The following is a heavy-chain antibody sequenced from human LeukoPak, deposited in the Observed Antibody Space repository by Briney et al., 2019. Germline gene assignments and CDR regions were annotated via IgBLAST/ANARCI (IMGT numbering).Heavy chain of an antibody. CDR2: IKSKTDGGTT. Sequence: PGGSLRLSRAASGFTFSNAWMSWVRQAPGKGLEGGGRIKSKTDGGTTDYAAPVKGRFTISRDDSKNTLYLQMNSLKTEDTAVYYCTTGITMVRGVIHLIDYWGQGTLVTVSS. D-gene: IGHD3-10*01. V-gene: IGHV3-15*01. CDR3: TTGITMVRGVIHLIDY. CDR1: GFTFSNAW. J-gene: IGHJ4*02.